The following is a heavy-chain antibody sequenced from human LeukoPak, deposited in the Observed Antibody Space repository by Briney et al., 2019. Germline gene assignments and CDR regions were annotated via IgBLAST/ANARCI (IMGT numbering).Heavy chain of an antibody. CDR3: ARISGSYVFDY. Sequence: GESLRLSCAASGFTFSDYYMSWIRQAPGKGLEWISYISSSTYTNYADSVKGRFTISRDNAKNSMYLQMNSLRAEDTAVYYCARISGSYVFDYWGQGTLVTISS. CDR2: ISSSTYT. CDR1: GFTFSDYY. D-gene: IGHD1-26*01. V-gene: IGHV3-11*03. J-gene: IGHJ4*02.